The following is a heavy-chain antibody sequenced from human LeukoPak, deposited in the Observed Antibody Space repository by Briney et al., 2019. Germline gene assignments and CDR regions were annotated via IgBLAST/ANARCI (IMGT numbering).Heavy chain of an antibody. D-gene: IGHD2-2*01. CDR1: GGSISSGTHY. Sequence: SQTLSLTCAVSGGSISSGTHYWHWIRQHPGQGLEWIGHIYNTGSAYYNPSLMSRVSISIDTSENQFSLKLSSVTAADTAVYYCASTHCASPSCYSYYYSGLDGWGQGTTGIVS. CDR2: IYNTGSA. V-gene: IGHV4-31*11. CDR3: ASTHCASPSCYSYYYSGLDG. J-gene: IGHJ6*02.